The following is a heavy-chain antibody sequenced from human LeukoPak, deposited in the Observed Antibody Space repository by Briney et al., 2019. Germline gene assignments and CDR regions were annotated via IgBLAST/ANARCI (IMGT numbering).Heavy chain of an antibody. CDR2: ISSSGSTI. CDR1: GFTFSSYW. Sequence: GGSLRLSCAAYGFTFSSYWMHWVRQAPGKGLEWVSYISSSGSTIYYADSVKGRFTISRDNAKNSLYLQMNSLRAEDTAVYYCARDMRRAYYYDSSGYWTWGQGTLVTVSS. CDR3: ARDMRRAYYYDSSGYWT. D-gene: IGHD3-22*01. J-gene: IGHJ4*02. V-gene: IGHV3-48*04.